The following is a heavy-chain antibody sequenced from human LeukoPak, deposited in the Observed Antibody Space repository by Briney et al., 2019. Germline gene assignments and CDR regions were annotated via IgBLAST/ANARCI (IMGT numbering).Heavy chain of an antibody. V-gene: IGHV6-1*01. CDR2: TYYRSKWYN. Sequence: SQTLSLTCAISGDCVSSDSAAWSWIRQSPSRGLEWLVRTYYRSKWYNDYAVSVKSRITINPDTSKNQFSLQLDSVTPEDTAVYYCCHSLSGRTGAFDIWGRGTVVTVSS. CDR1: GDCVSSDSAA. D-gene: IGHD2-21*01. J-gene: IGHJ3*02. CDR3: CHSLSGRTGAFDI.